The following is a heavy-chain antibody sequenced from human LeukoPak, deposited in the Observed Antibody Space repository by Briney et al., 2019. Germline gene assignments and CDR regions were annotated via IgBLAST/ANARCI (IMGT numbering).Heavy chain of an antibody. D-gene: IGHD3-22*01. CDR3: ATGAGILYYDNSRYQYYFDY. V-gene: IGHV3-23*01. J-gene: IGHJ4*02. CDR1: GFTFINKV. CDR2: KWGWGDHS. Sequence: GGSLRLSCEASGFTFINKVMGWVPQATGKGPGRISVKWGWGDHSSDAHSVKGRFTIPRHHPKNTLDLQMNSLRAEDTAVYYCATGAGILYYDNSRYQYYFDYWGQGTLVTVSS.